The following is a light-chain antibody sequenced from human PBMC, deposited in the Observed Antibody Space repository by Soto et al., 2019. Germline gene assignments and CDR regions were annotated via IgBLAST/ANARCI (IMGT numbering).Light chain of an antibody. J-gene: IGLJ2*01. CDR1: SSDVGGYNY. CDR3: SSHTSISTVV. V-gene: IGLV2-14*01. CDR2: EVS. Sequence: SVLTQPASVSGSPGQSITISCTGNSSDVGGYNYVSWYQHHPGKAPKLMIYEVSNRPSGVSNRFSGSKSGNTASLTISGLQAEDEADYYCSSHTSISTVVFGGGTKLTVL.